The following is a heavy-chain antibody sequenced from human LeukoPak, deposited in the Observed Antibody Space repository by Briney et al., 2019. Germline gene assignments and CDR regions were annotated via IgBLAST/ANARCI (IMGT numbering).Heavy chain of an antibody. Sequence: SETLSLTCTVSGGSISSGGYYWSWIRQRPGKGLEWIGYIYYSGSTYYNPSLKSRVTISVDTSKNQFSLKLSSVTAADTAVYYCARVDYVRGIYWGQGTLVTVSS. CDR2: IYYSGST. CDR1: GGSISSGGYY. J-gene: IGHJ4*02. CDR3: ARVDYVRGIY. D-gene: IGHD3-16*01. V-gene: IGHV4-31*03.